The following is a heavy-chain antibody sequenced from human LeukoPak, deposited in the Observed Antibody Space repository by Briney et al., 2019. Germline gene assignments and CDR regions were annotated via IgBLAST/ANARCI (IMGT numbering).Heavy chain of an antibody. Sequence: PGGSLRLSCAASGLTFSNYRMHWVRQVPGKGLVWVSRINSDGSGTTYADSVKGRFTISRDNAKNTLYLQMNSLRAEDTAVYYCAKTYYYDSSGYHLDYWGQGTLVTVST. V-gene: IGHV3-74*01. CDR3: AKTYYYDSSGYHLDY. CDR2: INSDGSGT. D-gene: IGHD3-22*01. J-gene: IGHJ4*02. CDR1: GLTFSNYR.